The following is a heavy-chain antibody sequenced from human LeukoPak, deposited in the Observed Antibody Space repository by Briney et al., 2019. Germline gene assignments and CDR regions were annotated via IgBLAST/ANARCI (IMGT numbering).Heavy chain of an antibody. CDR3: ARGKRYYDILTGYYNGHFDY. CDR2: IYYSGST. Sequence: SETLSLTCTVSGGSVSSGSYHWSWIRQPPGKGLEWIGYIYYSGSTNYNPSLKSRVTISVDTSKNQFSLKLSSVTAADTAVYYCARGKRYYDILTGYYNGHFDYWGQGTLVTVSS. D-gene: IGHD3-9*01. J-gene: IGHJ4*02. CDR1: GGSVSSGSYH. V-gene: IGHV4-61*01.